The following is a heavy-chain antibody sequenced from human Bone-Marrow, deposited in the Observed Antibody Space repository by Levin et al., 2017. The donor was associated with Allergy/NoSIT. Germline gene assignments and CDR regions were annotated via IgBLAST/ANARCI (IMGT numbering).Heavy chain of an antibody. D-gene: IGHD2-2*01. Sequence: LSLTCAASGFTFSDYYMSWIRQAPGKGLEWVSYISSSGSTIYYADSVKGRFTISRDNAKNSLYLQMNSLRAEDTAVYYCARTDIVLVPAVDYYYYYGMDVWGQGTTVTVSS. J-gene: IGHJ6*02. CDR2: ISSSGSTI. CDR1: GFTFSDYY. V-gene: IGHV3-11*01. CDR3: ARTDIVLVPAVDYYYYYGMDV.